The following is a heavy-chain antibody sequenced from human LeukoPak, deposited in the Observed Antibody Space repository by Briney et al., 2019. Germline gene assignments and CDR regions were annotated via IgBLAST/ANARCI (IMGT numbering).Heavy chain of an antibody. D-gene: IGHD3-3*01. V-gene: IGHV4-34*01. CDR1: GGSFSGYY. Sequence: SETLSLTCAVYGGSFSGYYWSWIRQPPGKGLEWIGEINHSGSTNYNPPLKSRVTISVDTSKNQFSLKLSSVTAADTAVYYCARAYYDFWSGARRFGSFDYWGQGTLVTVSS. CDR3: ARAYYDFWSGARRFGSFDY. CDR2: INHSGST. J-gene: IGHJ4*02.